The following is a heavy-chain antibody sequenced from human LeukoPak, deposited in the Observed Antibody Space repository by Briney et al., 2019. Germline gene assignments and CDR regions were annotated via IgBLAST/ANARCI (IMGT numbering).Heavy chain of an antibody. CDR3: TKDPNGDYVGASDP. Sequence: HPGGSLRLSCAASGFTFSSFAMAWVRQAPGKGLEWVSSITGSHGPTYNTDSVKGRFTISRDNSQNTLYLQMNSLRAEDTAVYYCTKDPNGDYVGASDPWGQGTLVTVSS. CDR2: ITGSHGPT. CDR1: GFTFSSFA. V-gene: IGHV3-23*01. D-gene: IGHD4-17*01. J-gene: IGHJ5*02.